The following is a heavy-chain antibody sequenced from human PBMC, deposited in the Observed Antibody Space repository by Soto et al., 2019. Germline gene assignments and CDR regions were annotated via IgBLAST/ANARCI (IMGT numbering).Heavy chain of an antibody. J-gene: IGHJ2*01. CDR1: GFTFSDHY. V-gene: IGHV3-11*01. CDR3: ARTVGAGPFGFFNL. Sequence: QEQLVESGGGLVKPGGSPRVSCAASGFTFSDHYMSWIRQAPGKGLECVSYIGKTGSPIFYGNSVKGRFTISRDNAKNSLYLQMNSLRDDDTAVYYCARTVGAGPFGFFNLWGRGTLVTVSS. CDR2: IGKTGSPI. D-gene: IGHD1-26*01.